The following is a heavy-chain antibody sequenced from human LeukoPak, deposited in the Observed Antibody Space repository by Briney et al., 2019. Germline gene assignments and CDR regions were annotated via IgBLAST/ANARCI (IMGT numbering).Heavy chain of an antibody. V-gene: IGHV3-7*01. CDR2: IKQDGSEK. J-gene: IGHJ3*02. CDR3: ASLGANDALDI. CDR1: GLTFSSYW. D-gene: IGHD4/OR15-4a*01. Sequence: GGSLRLSCAASGLTFSSYWMSWVRQAPGKGLEWVANIKQDGSEKYYVGSAKGRFTISRDNAKNSLYLQMNSLRAEDTAVYYCASLGANDALDIWGQGTMVTVSS.